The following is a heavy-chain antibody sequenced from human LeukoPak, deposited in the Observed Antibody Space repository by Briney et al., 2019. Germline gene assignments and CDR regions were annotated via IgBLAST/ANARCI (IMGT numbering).Heavy chain of an antibody. V-gene: IGHV3-48*04. Sequence: PGGPLRLSCAASGFTFSSYSMNWVRQAPGKGLEWVSYISSASGSIYYADSVKGRFTISRDNAKNSLFLQMNSLRAEDTAVYYCARLPAYCSSTSCYYDYWGQGTLVTVSS. CDR3: ARLPAYCSSTSCYYDY. J-gene: IGHJ4*02. CDR2: ISSASGSI. D-gene: IGHD2-2*01. CDR1: GFTFSSYS.